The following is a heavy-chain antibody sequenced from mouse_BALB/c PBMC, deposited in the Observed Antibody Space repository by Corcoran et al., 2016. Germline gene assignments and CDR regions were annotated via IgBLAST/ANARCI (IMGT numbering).Heavy chain of an antibody. J-gene: IGHJ4*01. CDR2: INTYTGEP. CDR1: GYTFTNYG. Sequence: QIQLVQSGPALKKPGETVKISCKASGYTFTNYGMTWVKQAPGKGLKWMGWINTYTGEPTYADDFKGRFAFSLETSASTAYLQINNLKNEDTATYFCAREPCAMDYWGQGTSVTVSS. V-gene: IGHV9-3-1*01. CDR3: AREPCAMDY.